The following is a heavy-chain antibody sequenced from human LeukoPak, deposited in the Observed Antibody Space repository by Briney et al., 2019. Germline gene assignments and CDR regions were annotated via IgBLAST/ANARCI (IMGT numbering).Heavy chain of an antibody. D-gene: IGHD3-3*01. Sequence: SVKVSCKASGGTFGSYAISWVRQAPGQGLEWVGGIIPIFGTANYAQKFQGRVTITADESTSTAYMELSSLRSEDTAVYYCARYWLYFDFWSGYSNPNWFDPWGQGTLVTVSS. CDR3: ARYWLYFDFWSGYSNPNWFDP. CDR1: GGTFGSYA. J-gene: IGHJ5*02. V-gene: IGHV1-69*13. CDR2: IIPIFGTA.